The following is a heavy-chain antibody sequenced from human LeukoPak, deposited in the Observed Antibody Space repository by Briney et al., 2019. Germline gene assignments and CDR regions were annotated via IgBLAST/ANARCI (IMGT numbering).Heavy chain of an antibody. V-gene: IGHV3-23*01. J-gene: IGHJ4*02. CDR2: ISGSGGST. CDR3: AKMESRVVPAAPFDY. CDR1: GFTFSSYA. Sequence: PGGSLRLSCAASGFTFSSYAMSWVRQAPGKGLEWVSAISGSGGSTYYADSVKGRFTISRDNSKNTLYLQMNSPRAEDTAVYYCAKMESRVVPAAPFDYWGQGTLVTVSS. D-gene: IGHD2-2*01.